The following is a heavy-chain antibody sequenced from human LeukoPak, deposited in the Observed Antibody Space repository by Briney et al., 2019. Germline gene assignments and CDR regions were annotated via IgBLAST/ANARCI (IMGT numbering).Heavy chain of an antibody. V-gene: IGHV3-33*06. CDR3: AKEWDDYCGGDCYSWYDY. D-gene: IGHD2-21*02. CDR2: IWYDGSNK. J-gene: IGHJ4*02. CDR1: GFTFSSYG. Sequence: GRSLRLSCAASGFTFSSYGMHWVRQAPGKGLEWVAVIWYDGSNKYYADSVKGRFTISRDNSKNTLYLQMNSLRAEDTAVYYCAKEWDDYCGGDCYSWYDYWGQGTLVTVSS.